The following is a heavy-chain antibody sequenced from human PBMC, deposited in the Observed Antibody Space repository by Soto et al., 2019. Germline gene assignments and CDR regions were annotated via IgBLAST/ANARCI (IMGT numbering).Heavy chain of an antibody. D-gene: IGHD1-7*01. CDR2: IYYSGST. J-gene: IGHJ4*02. CDR1: GGSISSSSYY. Sequence: QLQLQESGPGLVKPSETLSLTCTVSGGSISSSSYYWGWIRQPPGKGLEWIGSIYYSGSTYYNPSLKSRVTISLATSENHFSLKLSSVTAADTAVYYCARSPPYSLELRQPFDYWGQGTLVTVSS. V-gene: IGHV4-39*02. CDR3: ARSPPYSLELRQPFDY.